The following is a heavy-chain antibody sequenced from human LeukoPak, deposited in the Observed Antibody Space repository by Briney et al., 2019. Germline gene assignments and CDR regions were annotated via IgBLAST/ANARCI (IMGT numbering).Heavy chain of an antibody. J-gene: IGHJ4*02. V-gene: IGHV3-23*01. D-gene: IGHD3-10*01. CDR3: AKDLLHGSGSYSWGVFDY. CDR1: GFIFSNYA. Sequence: WGSLTLSCAASGFIFSNYAMSWVRQAPGKGLEWVAGISGTGASKDYAASMKGRFTFSRDNSRSILYLEMNSLTAEDTAVYYCAKDLLHGSGSYSWGVFDYWGQGIVVTVSS. CDR2: ISGTGASK.